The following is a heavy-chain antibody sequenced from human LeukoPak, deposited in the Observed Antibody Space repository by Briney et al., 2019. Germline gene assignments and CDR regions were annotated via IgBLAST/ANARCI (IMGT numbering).Heavy chain of an antibody. CDR1: GYTFTGYY. CDR2: INPNSGGT. Sequence: ASVKVSCKASGYTFTGYYMHWVRQAPGQGLEWMGWINPNSGGTNYAQKFQGRVTMTRDTSISTAYMELSRLRSDDTAAYYCARVPSPAAMLWGQGTLVTVSS. V-gene: IGHV1-2*02. CDR3: ARVPSPAAML. J-gene: IGHJ4*02. D-gene: IGHD2-2*01.